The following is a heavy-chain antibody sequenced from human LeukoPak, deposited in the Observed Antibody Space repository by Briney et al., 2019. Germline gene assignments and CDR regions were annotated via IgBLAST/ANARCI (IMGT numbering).Heavy chain of an antibody. J-gene: IGHJ4*02. V-gene: IGHV1-18*01. CDR1: GYTFTSNG. CDR2: IGADNSNT. CDR3: ARDVVGATCGFDF. D-gene: IGHD1-26*01. Sequence: ASVKVSCKTSGYTFTSNGISWVRQAPGQGLEWMGWIGADNSNTRYPQKLQGRVTMTADQSTATVYMELRSLGFDDTALYYCARDVVGATCGFDFWGQGTLITVSS.